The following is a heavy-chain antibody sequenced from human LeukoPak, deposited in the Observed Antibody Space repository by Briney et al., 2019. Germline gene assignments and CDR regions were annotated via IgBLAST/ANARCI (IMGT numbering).Heavy chain of an antibody. J-gene: IGHJ4*02. Sequence: ASVKVSCKASGYTFNSYDINWVRQATGQGLEWMGWMNPNTGNTGYGERFQGRVTMTRDNSISTAYMELNSLTSEDTAVYYCARDESGDYDFWSGYYPLDYWGQGTLVTVSS. CDR3: ARDESGDYDFWSGYYPLDY. CDR2: MNPNTGNT. D-gene: IGHD3-3*01. V-gene: IGHV1-8*01. CDR1: GYTFNSYD.